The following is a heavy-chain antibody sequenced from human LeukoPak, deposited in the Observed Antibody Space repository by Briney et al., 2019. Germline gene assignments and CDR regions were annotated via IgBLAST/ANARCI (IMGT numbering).Heavy chain of an antibody. V-gene: IGHV4-4*07. D-gene: IGHD3-10*01. CDR2: IYTSGST. CDR1: GGSISSYY. J-gene: IGHJ4*02. CDR3: ARGSRSGLIDY. Sequence: SETLSLTCTVSGGSISSYYWSWIRQPAGQGLEWIGRIYTSGSTNYNPSLKSRVTMSVDTSKHQFSLKLSPVTAADTAVYYCARGSRSGLIDYGGQGTLVTVSS.